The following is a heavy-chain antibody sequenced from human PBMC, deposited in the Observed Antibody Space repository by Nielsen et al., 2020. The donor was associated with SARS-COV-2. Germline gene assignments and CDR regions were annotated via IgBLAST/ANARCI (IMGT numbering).Heavy chain of an antibody. CDR1: GGTFSSYA. Sequence: SVQVSCKASGGTFSSYAISWVRQPPGQGLEWMGGIIPIFGTANYAQKFQGRVTITADESTSTAYMELSSLRSEDTAVYYCARVDGHCSGGSCYSGVYWGQGTLVTVSS. J-gene: IGHJ4*02. CDR2: IIPIFGTA. CDR3: ARVDGHCSGGSCYSGVY. V-gene: IGHV1-69*13. D-gene: IGHD2-15*01.